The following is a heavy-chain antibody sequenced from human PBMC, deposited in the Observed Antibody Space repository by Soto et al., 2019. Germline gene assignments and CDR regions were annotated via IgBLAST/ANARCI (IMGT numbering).Heavy chain of an antibody. CDR3: AKPHSSAYSGSYYDY. CDR1: GFTFSSYW. J-gene: IGHJ4*02. Sequence: PGGSLRLSCAASGFTFSSYWMHWVRQAPGKGLEWVALTSYDGSNKYYADSVKGRFTISRDNSKNTLYLQMNSLRVEDTAVYYCAKPHSSAYSGSYYDYWGQGTLVTVSS. D-gene: IGHD1-26*01. V-gene: IGHV3-30*18. CDR2: TSYDGSNK.